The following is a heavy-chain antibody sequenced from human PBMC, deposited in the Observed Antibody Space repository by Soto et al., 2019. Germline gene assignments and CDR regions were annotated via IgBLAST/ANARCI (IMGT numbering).Heavy chain of an antibody. D-gene: IGHD2-15*01. Sequence: SETLSLTCAVSSGSISSSNWWSWVRQPPGKGLEWIGEIYYSGSTYYNPSLKSRVTISVDTSKNQFSLKLSSVTAADTAVYYCARCLVVAATQDWFDPWGQGTLVTVSS. J-gene: IGHJ5*02. CDR2: IYYSGST. CDR1: SGSISSSNW. CDR3: ARCLVVAATQDWFDP. V-gene: IGHV4-4*02.